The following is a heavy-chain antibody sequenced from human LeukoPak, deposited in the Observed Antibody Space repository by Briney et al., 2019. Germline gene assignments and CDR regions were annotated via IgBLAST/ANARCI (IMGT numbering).Heavy chain of an antibody. CDR2: IYTSGST. CDR3: ASEYSSGWYARWFDP. J-gene: IGHJ5*02. V-gene: IGHV4-4*07. Sequence: SETLSLTCTVSGGSISSYYWSWIRQPAGKGLEWIGRIYTSGSTNYNPSLKSRVTMSVDTSKNQFSLKLSSVTAADTAVYYCASEYSSGWYARWFDPWGQGTLVTVSS. CDR1: GGSISSYY. D-gene: IGHD6-19*01.